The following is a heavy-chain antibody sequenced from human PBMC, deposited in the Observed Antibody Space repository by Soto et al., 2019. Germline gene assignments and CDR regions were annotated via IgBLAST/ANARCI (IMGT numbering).Heavy chain of an antibody. Sequence: ASVKVSCKASGYTFTSYAMHWLRQAPGQRLARMGWINAGNGNTKYSQKFQGRVTITRDTSASTAYMELSSLRSEDTAVYYCARGDYYGSGSYYYYYYGMDVWGQGTTVTVSS. J-gene: IGHJ6*02. D-gene: IGHD3-10*01. CDR3: ARGDYYGSGSYYYYYYGMDV. CDR1: GYTFTSYA. CDR2: INAGNGNT. V-gene: IGHV1-3*01.